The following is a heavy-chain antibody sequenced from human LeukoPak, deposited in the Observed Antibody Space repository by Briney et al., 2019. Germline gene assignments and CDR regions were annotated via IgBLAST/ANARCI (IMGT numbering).Heavy chain of an antibody. D-gene: IGHD4-17*01. CDR1: GYSFTSYW. CDR2: IYPGDSDT. J-gene: IGHJ3*02. CDR3: ARGVWATTTGPNDAFDI. Sequence: GESLKISCKGSGYSFTSYWIGWVRQMPGQGLEWMGIIYPGDSDTRYSPSFQGQVTISADKSISTAYLQWSSLKASDTAMYYCARGVWATTTGPNDAFDIWGQGAMVTVSS. V-gene: IGHV5-51*01.